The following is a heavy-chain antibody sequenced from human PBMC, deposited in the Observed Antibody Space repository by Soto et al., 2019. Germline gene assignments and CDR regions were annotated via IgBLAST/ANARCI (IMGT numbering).Heavy chain of an antibody. J-gene: IGHJ4*02. CDR3: TKEGAKVGSGGYHSFDF. Sequence: QAQLVESGGDVVQPGRSLRLSCAASGFTFSDYGMHWFRQAPGKGLEWVAVVSNDGGTTYYADSVKGRFTISRDNSKNTRYLQLNSLRAEDTAVYYCTKEGAKVGSGGYHSFDFCGQGTLVTVSS. D-gene: IGHD6-19*01. CDR1: GFTFSDYG. CDR2: VSNDGGTT. V-gene: IGHV3-30*18.